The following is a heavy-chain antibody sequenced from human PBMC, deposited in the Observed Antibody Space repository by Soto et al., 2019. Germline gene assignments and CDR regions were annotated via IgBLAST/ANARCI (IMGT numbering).Heavy chain of an antibody. CDR3: TTIRLGPHDY. CDR1: GLTFSNYA. J-gene: IGHJ4*02. CDR2: ISSDGNNK. Sequence: QMHLVESGGGVVQPGRSLRLSCADSGLTFSNYALHWVRQAPGKGLDWVAAISSDGNNKYYADSVKGRFTISRDNSKKTLYLQINSRGTEDKAVYYCTTIRLGPHDYWGQGTLVTVSS. V-gene: IGHV3-30-3*01. D-gene: IGHD3-16*01.